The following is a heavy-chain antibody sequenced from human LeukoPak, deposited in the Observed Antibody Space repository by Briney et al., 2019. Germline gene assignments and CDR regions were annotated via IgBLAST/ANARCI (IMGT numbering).Heavy chain of an antibody. Sequence: PGGSLRLSCAASGFTFDDYAMHWVRQAPGKGLEWVSGISWNSGSIGYADSVKGRFTISRDNAKNSLYLQMNSLRAEDTALYYCAKDVITMDRGVKGGFDYWGQGTLVTVSS. CDR1: GFTFDDYA. CDR3: AKDVITMDRGVKGGFDY. CDR2: ISWNSGSI. J-gene: IGHJ4*02. V-gene: IGHV3-9*01. D-gene: IGHD3-10*01.